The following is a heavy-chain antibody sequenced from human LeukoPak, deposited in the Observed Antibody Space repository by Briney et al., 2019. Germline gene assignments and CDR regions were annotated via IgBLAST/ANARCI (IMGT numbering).Heavy chain of an antibody. CDR3: AKAGDIVVVPAAIVFDP. J-gene: IGHJ5*02. D-gene: IGHD2-2*01. V-gene: IGHV3-23*01. CDR2: ISGCGGST. CDR1: GFTFSSYA. Sequence: GGSLRLSCAASGFTFSSYAMSWVRQAPGKGLEGVSAISGCGGSTYYADPVKGRFTISRDNSKNTLYLQMNSLRAEDTAVYYCAKAGDIVVVPAAIVFDPWGQGTLVTVSS.